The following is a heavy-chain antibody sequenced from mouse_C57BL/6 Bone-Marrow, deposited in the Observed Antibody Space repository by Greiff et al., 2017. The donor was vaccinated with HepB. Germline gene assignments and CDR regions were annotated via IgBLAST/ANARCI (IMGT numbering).Heavy chain of an antibody. Sequence: QVQLQQSGAELMKPGASVKLSCKATGYTFTGYWIEWVKQRPGHGLEWIGEILPGSGSTNYNAKFKGKATFTADTSSNTAYMQLSSLTTEDSAIYYCARPWLLQGPYAMDYWGQGTSVTVSS. J-gene: IGHJ4*01. D-gene: IGHD2-3*01. CDR3: ARPWLLQGPYAMDY. CDR2: ILPGSGST. V-gene: IGHV1-9*01. CDR1: GYTFTGYW.